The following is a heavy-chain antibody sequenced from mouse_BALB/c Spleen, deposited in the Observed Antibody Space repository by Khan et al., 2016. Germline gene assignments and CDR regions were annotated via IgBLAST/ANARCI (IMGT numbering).Heavy chain of an antibody. Sequence: EVKLEVSGGGLVQPGGSMKLSCVASGFTFSNYWMNWVRQSPEKGLEWVAEIRLKSNNYATHYAESVKGRFTISRDDSKSSVYLQMNNLRAEDTGIYYCTRDEYDAMDYWGQGTSVTVSS. J-gene: IGHJ4*01. D-gene: IGHD2-4*01. CDR2: IRLKSNNYAT. CDR1: GFTFSNYW. CDR3: TRDEYDAMDY. V-gene: IGHV6-6*02.